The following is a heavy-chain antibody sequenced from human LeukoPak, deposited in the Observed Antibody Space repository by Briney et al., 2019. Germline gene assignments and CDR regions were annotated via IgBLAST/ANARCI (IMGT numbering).Heavy chain of an antibody. Sequence: GEPLKISCKGSGYSFTSYWIGWVRQVPGKGLEWMGIIYPGDSDTRYSPSFQGQVTISADKSISTAYLQWSSLKASDTAMYYCARQVTGSSGYYNYWGQGTLVTVSS. J-gene: IGHJ4*02. V-gene: IGHV5-51*01. D-gene: IGHD3-22*01. CDR2: IYPGDSDT. CDR3: ARQVTGSSGYYNY. CDR1: GYSFTSYW.